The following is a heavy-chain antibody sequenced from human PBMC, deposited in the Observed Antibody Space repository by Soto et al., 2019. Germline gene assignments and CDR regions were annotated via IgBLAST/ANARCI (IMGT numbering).Heavy chain of an antibody. CDR2: INPNSGGT. CDR1: GYTFTGYY. CDR3: ARGDYGDYGAFDI. V-gene: IGHV1-2*04. D-gene: IGHD4-17*01. J-gene: IGHJ3*02. Sequence: ASVKVSCKASGYTFTGYYMHWVRQAPGQGLEWMGWINPNSGGTNYAQKFQGWVTMTRDTSIRTAYMELSRLRSDDTAVYYCARGDYGDYGAFDIWGQGTMVTVSS.